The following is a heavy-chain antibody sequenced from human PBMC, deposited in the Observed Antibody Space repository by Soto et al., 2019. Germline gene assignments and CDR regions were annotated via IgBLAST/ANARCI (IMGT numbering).Heavy chain of an antibody. V-gene: IGHV3-23*01. CDR2: ISGSGGST. D-gene: IGHD6-13*01. J-gene: IGHJ4*02. CDR3: AKAGYSSSWPLDY. Sequence: EVQLLESGGGLVQPGGSLRLSCAASGFTFSSYAMSWVRKAPGKGLEWVSAISGSGGSTYYADSVKGRFTISRDNSKNTLYLQMNSLRAEDTAVYYCAKAGYSSSWPLDYWGQGTLVTVSS. CDR1: GFTFSSYA.